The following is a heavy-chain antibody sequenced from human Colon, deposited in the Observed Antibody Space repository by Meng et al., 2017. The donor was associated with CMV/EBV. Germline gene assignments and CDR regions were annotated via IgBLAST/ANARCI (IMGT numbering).Heavy chain of an antibody. CDR2: ISSSSSYI. Sequence: EVQLVESGGGLVKLGGSVRRSCAASGFTFSSYSMNWVRQAPGKGLEWVSSISSSSSYIYYADSVKGRFTISRDNAKNSLYLQMNSLRAEDTAVYYCARVWVEMATIGTFDYWGQGTLVTVSS. V-gene: IGHV3-21*01. CDR3: ARVWVEMATIGTFDY. J-gene: IGHJ4*02. D-gene: IGHD5-24*01. CDR1: GFTFSSYS.